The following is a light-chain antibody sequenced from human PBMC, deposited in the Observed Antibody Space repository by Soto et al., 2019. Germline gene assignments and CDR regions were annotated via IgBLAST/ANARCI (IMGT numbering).Light chain of an antibody. CDR1: QSVNSY. CDR3: QQRSSWPLS. Sequence: EIVLTQSPATLSLSPGQTATLSCRASQSVNSYLAWYQQKPGQAPRLLIYDASNRATGIATRFSGSGSGTDFTLTISSLEPEDFAVYYCQQRSSWPLSFGGGTKVEIK. V-gene: IGKV3-11*01. CDR2: DAS. J-gene: IGKJ4*01.